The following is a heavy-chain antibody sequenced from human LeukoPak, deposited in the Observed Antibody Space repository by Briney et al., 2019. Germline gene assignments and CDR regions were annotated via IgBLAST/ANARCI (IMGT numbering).Heavy chain of an antibody. J-gene: IGHJ3*02. D-gene: IGHD4-17*01. CDR3: ARGSTVTAFDI. Sequence: PGGSLRLSCAASGFTVSSNYMSWVRQAPGKGLEWVSVIYSGGSTYYADSVKGRFTISRDNSKNTLYLQMNSLRAEDTAVYYCARGSTVTAFDIWGQGTMVTVSS. V-gene: IGHV3-53*01. CDR2: IYSGGST. CDR1: GFTVSSNY.